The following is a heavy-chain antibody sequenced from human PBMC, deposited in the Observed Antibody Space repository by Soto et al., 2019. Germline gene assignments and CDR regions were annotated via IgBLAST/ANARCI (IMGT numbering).Heavy chain of an antibody. CDR3: ARCLHCSNGGRFDP. D-gene: IGHD2-8*01. CDR2: MYPSGGT. CDR1: GVSISSINW. Sequence: QMQLQESGPGLVTPSGTLSLTCSVSGVSISSINWWTWVRQAPGKGLEWIGEMYPSGGTTYNPSLQNRVTISVDNSKNHLSLTLTSVTAADTAVYYCARCLHCSNGGRFDPWGQGALVTDSS. V-gene: IGHV4-4*02. J-gene: IGHJ5*02.